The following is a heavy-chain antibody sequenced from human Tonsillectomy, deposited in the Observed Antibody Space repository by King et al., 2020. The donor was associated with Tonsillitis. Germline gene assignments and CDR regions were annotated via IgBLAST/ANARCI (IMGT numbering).Heavy chain of an antibody. J-gene: IGHJ6*02. V-gene: IGHV1-18*04. CDR3: ARELLNDWLVVDGMDV. D-gene: IGHD6-19*01. Sequence: VQLVQSGAEVKKPGASVKVSCKASGYTFTSYGISWVRQAPGQGLEWMGWISAYNGNTNYAQKLQGRVTMTTDTSTSTAYMELRSLRSDDPAVYYCARELLNDWLVVDGMDVWGQGTTVTVSS. CDR2: ISAYNGNT. CDR1: GYTFTSYG.